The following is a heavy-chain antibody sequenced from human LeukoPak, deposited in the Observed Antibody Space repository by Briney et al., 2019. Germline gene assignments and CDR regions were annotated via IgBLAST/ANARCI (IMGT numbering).Heavy chain of an antibody. D-gene: IGHD3-16*01. CDR2: ISGSGDNT. CDR3: ARGTYDYVWGIATYPDY. Sequence: GGSLRLSCAASGFTFVGYVMSWVRQAPGKGLEWVSGISGSGDNTYYADSVEGRFTISRDISKNTLYLQMNSLRAEDTAVYYCARGTYDYVWGIATYPDYWGQGTLVTVSS. CDR1: GFTFVGYV. V-gene: IGHV3-23*01. J-gene: IGHJ4*02.